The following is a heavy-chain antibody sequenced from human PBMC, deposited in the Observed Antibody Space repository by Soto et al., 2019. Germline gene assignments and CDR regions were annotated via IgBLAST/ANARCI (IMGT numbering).Heavy chain of an antibody. CDR3: PKDPCVRHTVMVTIEY. CDR1: GFIFSGYA. V-gene: IGHV3-23*01. Sequence: EVQLLESGGGLVQPGGSLRLSCAASGFIFSGYAMSWVRQSPGKGLEWVSHISGSGDNTYYADSVKGRFTSSRDTSKNTLYLQMHSPRDADTPVYYCPKDPCVRHTVMVTIEYWGLGTLVTVYS. J-gene: IGHJ4*02. CDR2: ISGSGDNT. D-gene: IGHD5-18*01.